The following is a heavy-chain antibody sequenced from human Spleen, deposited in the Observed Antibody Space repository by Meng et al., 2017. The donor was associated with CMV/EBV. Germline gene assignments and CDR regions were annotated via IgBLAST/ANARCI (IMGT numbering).Heavy chain of an antibody. Sequence: GGSLRLSCEVSGFTFSDYYMDWVRQTPGRGLEWVAFIRYDGTNKYYADSVKGRFTISRDNSRNTLSLQMNSVRGEDTAVYYCAKDPRQWLVNWFFDSWGQGALVTVSS. V-gene: IGHV3-30*02. D-gene: IGHD6-19*01. J-gene: IGHJ5*01. CDR1: GFTFSDYY. CDR3: AKDPRQWLVNWFFDS. CDR2: IRYDGTNK.